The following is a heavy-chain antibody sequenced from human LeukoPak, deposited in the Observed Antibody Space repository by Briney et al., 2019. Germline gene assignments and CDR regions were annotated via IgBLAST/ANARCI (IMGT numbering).Heavy chain of an antibody. CDR1: GFTFSSYS. D-gene: IGHD3-10*01. CDR3: ARGIHGSGSYFDY. CDR2: ISSSSSCI. Sequence: PGGSLRLSRAPSGFTFSSYSMNWVPQAPGKGLEWVSSISSSSSCIHYADSVKGGFTISRDNAKNSLYLQLNSLRAEDTAVYYCARGIHGSGSYFDYWGQGTLVTVSS. V-gene: IGHV3-21*01. J-gene: IGHJ4*02.